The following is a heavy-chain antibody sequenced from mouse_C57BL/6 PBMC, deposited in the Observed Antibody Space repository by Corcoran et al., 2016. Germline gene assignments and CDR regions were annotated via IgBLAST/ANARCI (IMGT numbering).Heavy chain of an antibody. D-gene: IGHD2-4*01. CDR2: IYPGGGYT. CDR1: GYTFTNYW. Sequence: QVQLQQSGAELVRPGTSVKMSCKASGYTFTNYWIGWAKQRPGHGLEWIGDIYPGGGYTNYNEKFKGKATLTADKSSSTAYMQFSSLTSEDSAIYYCARKGMDDYDDEFAYWGQGTLVTVSA. CDR3: ARKGMDDYDDEFAY. J-gene: IGHJ3*01. V-gene: IGHV1-63*01.